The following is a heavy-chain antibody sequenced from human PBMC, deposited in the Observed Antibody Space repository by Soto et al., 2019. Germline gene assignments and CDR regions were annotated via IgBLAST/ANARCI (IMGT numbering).Heavy chain of an antibody. CDR3: ARDEFSGSYLGAFDI. CDR2: ISYDGSNK. Sequence: QVQLVESGGGVVQPGRSLRLSCAASGFTFSSYAMHWVRQAPGKGLEWVAVISYDGSNKYYADSVKGRFTISRDNSKNTLYLQMNSLRAEDTAVYYCARDEFSGSYLGAFDIWGQGTMVTVSS. CDR1: GFTFSSYA. J-gene: IGHJ3*02. V-gene: IGHV3-30-3*01. D-gene: IGHD1-26*01.